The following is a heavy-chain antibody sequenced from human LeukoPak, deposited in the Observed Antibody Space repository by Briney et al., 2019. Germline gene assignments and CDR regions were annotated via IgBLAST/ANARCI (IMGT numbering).Heavy chain of an antibody. Sequence: GASVKVSCKASGYTFTSYGISWVRQAPGQGLEWMGWISAYNGNTNYAQKFQGRVTMTTDTSTTTAYMELRSLRSDDTAVYYCATDGDYGDYGWYHYMDVWGKGTTVTVSS. V-gene: IGHV1-18*01. J-gene: IGHJ6*03. D-gene: IGHD4-17*01. CDR2: ISAYNGNT. CDR3: ATDGDYGDYGWYHYMDV. CDR1: GYTFTSYG.